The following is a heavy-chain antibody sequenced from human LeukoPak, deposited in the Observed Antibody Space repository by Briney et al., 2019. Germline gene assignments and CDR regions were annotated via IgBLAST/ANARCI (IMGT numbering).Heavy chain of an antibody. D-gene: IGHD3-3*01. CDR1: GYTFTGYY. CDR2: INPNSGGT. Sequence: GASVKVSCKASGYTFTGYYMHWVRQAPGQGLEWMGWINPNSGGTNYAQKFQGRVTMTRDTSISTAYMELSRLRSDDTAVYYCARVRITIFGVVKSPLSYWGQGTLVTVSS. J-gene: IGHJ4*02. V-gene: IGHV1-2*02. CDR3: ARVRITIFGVVKSPLSY.